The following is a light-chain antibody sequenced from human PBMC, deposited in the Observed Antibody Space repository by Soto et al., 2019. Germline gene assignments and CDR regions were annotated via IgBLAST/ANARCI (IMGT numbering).Light chain of an antibody. CDR1: QSIRSS. J-gene: IGKJ1*01. CDR2: AAS. CDR3: QQSNSFPWT. Sequence: DIQMTQSPSSLSASVGDRVTITCRASQSIRSSLSWYHQKPGKAPKLLTYAASNLEGGVPSRFSGSGSGTDFTLTISSLQPEDFATYFCQQSNSFPWTFGQGTKVEIQ. V-gene: IGKV1-39*01.